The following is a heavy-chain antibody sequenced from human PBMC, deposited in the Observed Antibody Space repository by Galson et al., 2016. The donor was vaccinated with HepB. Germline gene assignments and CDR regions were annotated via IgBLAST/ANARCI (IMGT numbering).Heavy chain of an antibody. CDR2: VSSHGSNK. V-gene: IGHV3-30*18. CDR3: AKGVDSSGWYHFDY. CDR1: GFSFRTFA. J-gene: IGHJ4*02. Sequence: SLRLSCAASGFSFRTFAMHWVRQAPGKGLEWVALVSSHGSNKYYAASVRGRFTPSRDNSKYTLYLQMNSLRPDDPAVYYCAKGVDSSGWYHFDYWGQGTLVTASS. D-gene: IGHD6-19*01.